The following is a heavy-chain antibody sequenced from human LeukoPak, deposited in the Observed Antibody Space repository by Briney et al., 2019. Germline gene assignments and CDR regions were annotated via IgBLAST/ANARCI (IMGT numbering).Heavy chain of an antibody. V-gene: IGHV4-34*01. CDR2: INHSGSS. CDR3: ARGPLTVTRGFDP. J-gene: IGHJ5*02. D-gene: IGHD4-17*01. Sequence: SETLSLTCEIYGGSFSGHYWSWIRQPPGKGLEWIGEINHSGSSNYNPSLKSRVTISLDTSKNQFSLNLSSVTAADTAIYYCARGPLTVTRGFDPWGQGTLVTVSS. CDR1: GGSFSGHY.